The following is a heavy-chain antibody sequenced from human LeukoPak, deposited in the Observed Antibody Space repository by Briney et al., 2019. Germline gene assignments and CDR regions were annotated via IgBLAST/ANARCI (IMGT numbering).Heavy chain of an antibody. V-gene: IGHV3-64D*06. CDR1: GFTFSSYA. D-gene: IGHD2-2*01. Sequence: GGSLRLSCSASGFTFSSYAMHWVRQAPGKGLEYVSAISSNGGSTYYADSVKGRFTISRDNSKNTLYLQMSSLRAEDTAVYYCVKGIVVVPARLQHWGQGTLVTVSS. CDR3: VKGIVVVPARLQH. J-gene: IGHJ1*01. CDR2: ISSNGGST.